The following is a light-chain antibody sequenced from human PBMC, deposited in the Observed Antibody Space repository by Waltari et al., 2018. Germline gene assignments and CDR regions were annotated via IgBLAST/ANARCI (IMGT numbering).Light chain of an antibody. Sequence: ELVLTQSPATLPSSPGERATPSCRASQIASYSLACYQQKPGQTPRLLIYSASNRATGIPARFSGSGSGSDFTLTISSLEPEDFAVYYCQQRSSWPRTFGQGTKVEIK. V-gene: IGKV3-11*01. J-gene: IGKJ1*01. CDR2: SAS. CDR1: QIASYS. CDR3: QQRSSWPRT.